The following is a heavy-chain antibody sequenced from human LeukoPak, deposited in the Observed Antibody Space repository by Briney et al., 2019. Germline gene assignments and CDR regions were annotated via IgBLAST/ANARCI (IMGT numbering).Heavy chain of an antibody. CDR2: MNPNSGST. CDR1: GYTFTSYD. J-gene: IGHJ4*02. V-gene: IGHV1-8*01. D-gene: IGHD5-24*01. CDR3: ARFPSTNFDY. Sequence: ASVKGSCKASGYTFTSYDINWVRQATGQGLEWMGWMNPNSGSTGYAQKFQGRVTMTRNTSISTAYMELSSLRSEDTAVYYCARFPSTNFDYWGQGTLVTVSS.